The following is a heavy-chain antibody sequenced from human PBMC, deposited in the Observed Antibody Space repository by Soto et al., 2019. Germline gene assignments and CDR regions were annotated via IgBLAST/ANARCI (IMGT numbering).Heavy chain of an antibody. CDR1: GGSISSSSYY. D-gene: IGHD4-17*01. CDR2: IYYSGST. V-gene: IGHV4-39*01. Sequence: SETLSLTCTVSGGSISSSSYYWGWIRQPPGKGLEWIGSIYYSGSTYYNPSLKSRVTISVDTSKNQFSLKLSSVTAADTAVYYCARRGPYGDYVDWYFDLWARGTLVTVSS. CDR3: ARRGPYGDYVDWYFDL. J-gene: IGHJ2*01.